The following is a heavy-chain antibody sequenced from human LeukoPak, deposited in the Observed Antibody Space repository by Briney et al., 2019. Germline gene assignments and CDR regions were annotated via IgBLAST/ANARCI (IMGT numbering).Heavy chain of an antibody. CDR1: GFPFSDYW. V-gene: IGHV3-7*01. CDR3: SRSLDY. CDR2: INQDGRIQ. Sequence: GGSLRLSCAASGFPFSDYWMDWVRQAPGKGVEWVANINQDGRIQYYADSVRGRFIISRNNAKNSLYLQMYSLRAEVTAIYFCSRSLDYLGQGALVTVSS. J-gene: IGHJ4*02.